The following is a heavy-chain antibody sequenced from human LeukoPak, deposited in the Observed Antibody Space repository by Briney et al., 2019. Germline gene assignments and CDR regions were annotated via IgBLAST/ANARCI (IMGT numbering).Heavy chain of an antibody. CDR3: ARGDILTQDYYFDY. CDR1: GFTFSSYW. D-gene: IGHD3-9*01. Sequence: GSLRLSCVVSGFTFSSYWMHWVRQGPGKGLVWVSRINSDGSSTSYADSVKGRFTISRDNAKNTLYLQMNSLRAEDTAVYYCARGDILTQDYYFDYWGQGTLVTVSS. V-gene: IGHV3-74*01. CDR2: INSDGSST. J-gene: IGHJ4*02.